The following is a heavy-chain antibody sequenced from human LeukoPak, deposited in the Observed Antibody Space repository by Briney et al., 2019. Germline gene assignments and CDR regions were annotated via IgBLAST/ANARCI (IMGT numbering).Heavy chain of an antibody. CDR2: ISSSGSTI. CDR3: ARAFRYSSSWWGSIVPFGGESHYYYYYMDV. CDR1: GFTFSDYY. J-gene: IGHJ6*03. V-gene: IGHV3-11*04. D-gene: IGHD6-13*01. Sequence: GGSLRLSCAASGFTFSDYYMSWIRQAPGKGLEWVSYISSSGSTIYYADFVKGRVTIAGDTSKNTLYLQMGSLRAEDMAVYYCARAFRYSSSWWGSIVPFGGESHYYYYYMDVWGKGTTVTVSS.